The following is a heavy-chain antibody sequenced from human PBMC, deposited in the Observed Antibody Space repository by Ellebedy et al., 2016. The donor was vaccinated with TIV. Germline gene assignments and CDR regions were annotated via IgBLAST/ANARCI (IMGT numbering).Heavy chain of an antibody. D-gene: IGHD2-2*01. V-gene: IGHV3-11*01. Sequence: GGSLRLSCAASGFTFSDYYMSWIRRAPGKGLEWVSYISNSDSSIFYADSVRGRFTISMDNAKNLLYLQMKSLRAEDTAVYYCARDARFIDHQHNWFDPWGQGTLVTVSS. CDR2: ISNSDSSI. J-gene: IGHJ5*02. CDR3: ARDARFIDHQHNWFDP. CDR1: GFTFSDYY.